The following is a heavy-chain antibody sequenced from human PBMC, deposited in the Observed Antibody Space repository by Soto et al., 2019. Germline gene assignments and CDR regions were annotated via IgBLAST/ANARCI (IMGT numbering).Heavy chain of an antibody. V-gene: IGHV4-30-2*01. D-gene: IGHD2-15*01. CDR1: GCSISSGGYS. J-gene: IGHJ4*02. CDR2: IYHSGST. CDR3: AGGVAARPLGY. Sequence: QLQLQESGSGLVKPSQTLSLTCAVSGCSISSGGYSWSWIRQPPGKGLEGIGYIYHSGSTYYNPSHKRLITIPVATSKTHYSQRMSPGTAADTAVYYCAGGVAARPLGYWGQETLVTVSS.